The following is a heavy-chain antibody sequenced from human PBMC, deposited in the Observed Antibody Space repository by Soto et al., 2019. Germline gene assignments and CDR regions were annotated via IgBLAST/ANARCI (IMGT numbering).Heavy chain of an antibody. J-gene: IGHJ6*02. CDR3: AKEQIEYQYYGMDV. CDR1: GFTFDNYA. D-gene: IGHD6-6*01. V-gene: IGHV3-9*01. Sequence: PGGSLRLSCTASGFTFDNYAMHWVRQAPGKGLEWVSGIRWNGGSIGYADSVKGRFTISRDNAKSSLYLQMNSLRDEDTALYYCAKEQIEYQYYGMDVWGQGTTVTVSS. CDR2: IRWNGGSI.